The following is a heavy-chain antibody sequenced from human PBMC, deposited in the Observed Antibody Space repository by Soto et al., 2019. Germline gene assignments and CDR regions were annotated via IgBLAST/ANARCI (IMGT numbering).Heavy chain of an antibody. CDR1: GFTFSSYG. D-gene: IGHD2-15*01. V-gene: IGHV3-33*01. CDR3: ARDRSGAIDY. J-gene: IGHJ4*02. CDR2: IWYDGSNK. Sequence: QVQLVESGGGVVQPGRSLRLSCAASGFTFSSYGMHWVRQAPGKGLEWVAVIWYDGSNKYYADSVKGRFTISRDNSKNPLYLQMNSLRAEDTAVYYCARDRSGAIDYWGQGTLVTVSS.